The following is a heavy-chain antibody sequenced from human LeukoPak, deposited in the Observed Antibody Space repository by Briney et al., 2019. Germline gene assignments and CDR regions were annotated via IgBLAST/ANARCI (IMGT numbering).Heavy chain of an antibody. J-gene: IGHJ3*01. CDR2: IIPIFGTA. V-gene: IGHV1-69*13. CDR1: GGTFSSYA. CDR3: ARDKLRQYSSSWPL. Sequence: ASVKVSCKASGGTFSSYAISWVRQAPGQGLEWMGGIIPIFGTANYAQKFQGRVTITADESTSTAYMELSSLRSEDTAVYYCARDKLRQYSSSWPLWGQGTMVTVSS. D-gene: IGHD6-13*01.